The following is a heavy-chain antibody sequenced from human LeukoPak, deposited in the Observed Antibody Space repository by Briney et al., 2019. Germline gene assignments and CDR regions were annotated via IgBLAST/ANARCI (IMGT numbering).Heavy chain of an antibody. D-gene: IGHD5-18*01. CDR3: ARVGTRGYSYGYPFDY. J-gene: IGHJ4*02. V-gene: IGHV1-69*05. CDR2: IIPIFGTA. CDR1: GGTFSSYA. Sequence: EASVKVSCMASGGTFSSYAISWVRQAPGQGLEWMGGIIPIFGTANYAQKFQGRVTITTDESTSTAYMELSSLRSEDTAVYYCARVGTRGYSYGYPFDYWGQGTLVTVSS.